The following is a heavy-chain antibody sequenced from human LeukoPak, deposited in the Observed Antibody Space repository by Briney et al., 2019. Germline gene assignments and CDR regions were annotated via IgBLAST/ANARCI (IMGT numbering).Heavy chain of an antibody. V-gene: IGHV1-46*01. CDR1: GYTFTSYY. J-gene: IGHJ5*02. CDR2: INPSGGST. CDR3: ARSSGYDFWSGHNWFDP. D-gene: IGHD3-3*01. Sequence: ASVKVSCKASGYTFTSYYMHWVRQAPGQGLEGMGIINPSGGSTSYAQKFQGRVTMTRDTSTSTVYMELSSLRSEDTAVYYCARSSGYDFWSGHNWFDPWGQGTLVTVSS.